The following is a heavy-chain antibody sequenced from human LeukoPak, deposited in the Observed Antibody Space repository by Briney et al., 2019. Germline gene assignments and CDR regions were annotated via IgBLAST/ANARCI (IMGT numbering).Heavy chain of an antibody. CDR3: ARGTSQKGAHYMDV. CDR1: GYTFTGYY. CDR2: MNPNSGNT. J-gene: IGHJ6*03. Sequence: ASVKVSCKASGYTFTGYYMHWVRQAPGQGLEWMGWMNPNSGNTGYAQKFQGRVTITRNTSISTAYMELSSLRSEDTAVYYCARGTSQKGAHYMDVWGKGTTVTISS. D-gene: IGHD3-16*01. V-gene: IGHV1-8*03.